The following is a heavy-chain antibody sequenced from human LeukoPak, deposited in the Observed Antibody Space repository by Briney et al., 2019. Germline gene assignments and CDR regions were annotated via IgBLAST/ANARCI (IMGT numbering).Heavy chain of an antibody. CDR2: INHSGST. Sequence: SETLSLTCAVYGGSFSGYYWSWIRQPPGKWLEWIGEINHSGSTHYHPSLKSRVTISVDTSKNQFSLKLSSVTAADTAVYYCARAGVLRFFEWGVYFDYWGQGTLVTVSS. D-gene: IGHD3-3*01. CDR3: ARAGVLRFFEWGVYFDY. CDR1: GGSFSGYY. J-gene: IGHJ4*02. V-gene: IGHV4-34*01.